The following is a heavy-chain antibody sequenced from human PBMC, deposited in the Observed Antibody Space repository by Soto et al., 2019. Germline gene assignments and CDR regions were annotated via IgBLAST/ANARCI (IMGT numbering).Heavy chain of an antibody. CDR3: ARDTSIDDAFDI. D-gene: IGHD3-9*01. CDR1: GGSISSGGYY. J-gene: IGHJ3*02. V-gene: IGHV4-31*03. Sequence: SETLSLTCTVSGGSISSGGYYWSWIRQHPGKGLEWIGYIYYSGSTYYNPSLKSRVTISVDTSKNQFSLKLSSVTAADTAVYYCARDTSIDDAFDIWGQGTMVTVSS. CDR2: IYYSGST.